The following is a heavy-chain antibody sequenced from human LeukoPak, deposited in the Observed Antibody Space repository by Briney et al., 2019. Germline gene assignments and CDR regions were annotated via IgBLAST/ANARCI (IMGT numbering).Heavy chain of an antibody. CDR1: GYTFTSYD. J-gene: IGHJ4*02. Sequence: GASVKVSCKASGYTFTSYDINWVRQATGQGLEWMGWMNPNSGNTGYAQKFQGRVTMTRNTSISAAYMELSSLRSEDTAVYYCARSLGYSGYETLFDYWGQGTLVTVSS. D-gene: IGHD5-12*01. V-gene: IGHV1-8*01. CDR2: MNPNSGNT. CDR3: ARSLGYSGYETLFDY.